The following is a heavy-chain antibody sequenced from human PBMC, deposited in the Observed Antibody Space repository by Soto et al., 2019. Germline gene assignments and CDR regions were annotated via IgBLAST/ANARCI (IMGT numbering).Heavy chain of an antibody. Sequence: SWIRQPPGKGLEWIGEINHSGSTNYNPSLKSRVTISVDTSKNQFSLKLSSVTAADTAVYYCATRRSGSRFDYWGQGTLVTVSS. CDR2: INHSGST. CDR3: ATRRSGSRFDY. V-gene: IGHV4-34*01. J-gene: IGHJ4*02. D-gene: IGHD1-26*01.